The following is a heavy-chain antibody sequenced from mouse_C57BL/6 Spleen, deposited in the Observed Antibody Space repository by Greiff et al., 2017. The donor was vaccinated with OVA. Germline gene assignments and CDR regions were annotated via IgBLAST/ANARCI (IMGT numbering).Heavy chain of an antibody. V-gene: IGHV1-54*01. D-gene: IGHD1-1*01. CDR2: INPGSGGT. Sequence: QVQLQQSGAELVRPGTSVKVSCKASGYAFTNYLIEWVKQRPGQGLEWIGVINPGSGGTNYNEKFKGKATLTADKSSSTAYMQLSSLTSEDSAVYFCARGEVSTVDYWGQGTTLTVSS. CDR3: ARGEVSTVDY. CDR1: GYAFTNYL. J-gene: IGHJ2*01.